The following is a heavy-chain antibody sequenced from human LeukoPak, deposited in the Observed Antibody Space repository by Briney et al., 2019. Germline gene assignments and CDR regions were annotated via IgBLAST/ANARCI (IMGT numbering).Heavy chain of an antibody. J-gene: IGHJ4*02. CDR3: AKWTGHYYDSSGYYFDY. V-gene: IGHV3-9*01. CDR1: GFTFDDYA. Sequence: GGSLRLSCAASGFTFDDYAMHWVRHAPGKGLEWVSGISWNSGSIVYANSVKGRFTISRDNAKNSLYLQMNSLRAEDTALYYCAKWTGHYYDSSGYYFDYWGQGTLVTVSS. D-gene: IGHD3-22*01. CDR2: ISWNSGSI.